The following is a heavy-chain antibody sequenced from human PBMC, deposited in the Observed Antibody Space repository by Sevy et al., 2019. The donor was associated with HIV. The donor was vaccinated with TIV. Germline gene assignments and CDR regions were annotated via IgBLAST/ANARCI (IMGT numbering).Heavy chain of an antibody. CDR1: GFTFSSYA. J-gene: IGHJ4*02. CDR2: ISGSASST. V-gene: IGHV3-23*01. D-gene: IGHD3-22*01. CDR3: ANDGHYYDSSADYLNYFDY. Sequence: GGSLRLSCAASGFTFSSYAMSWVRQAPGKGLEWVSAISGSASSTYYADSVKGRFTISRDNSKNTLYLLLNSLRDEDTAVYCGANDGHYYDSSADYLNYFDYWGQGTLVTVSS.